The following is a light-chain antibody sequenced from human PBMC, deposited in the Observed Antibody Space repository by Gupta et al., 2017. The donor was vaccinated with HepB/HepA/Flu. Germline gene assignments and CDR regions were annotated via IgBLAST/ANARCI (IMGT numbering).Light chain of an antibody. Sequence: DSVTITCQASQDIANYLNWYQQKPGKAPSLLIYGASNFDTGVPSRFSGSGSGTHFTFIITSRQREDVGTYYCQQSHSIPRTFGPGTKVDIK. CDR2: GAS. CDR1: QDIANY. CDR3: QQSHSIPRT. J-gene: IGKJ3*01. V-gene: IGKV1-33*01.